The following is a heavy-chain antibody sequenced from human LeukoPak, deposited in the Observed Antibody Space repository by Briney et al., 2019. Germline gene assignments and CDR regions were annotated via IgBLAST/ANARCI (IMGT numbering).Heavy chain of an antibody. Sequence: SWVRQPPGKGLEWVGFIRSKAYGGTTEYAASVKGRFTISRDDSKSIAYLQMNSLKTEDTAVYYCTRGGYSSYDYWGQGTLVTVSS. CDR3: TRGGYSSYDY. D-gene: IGHD4-11*01. V-gene: IGHV3-49*02. CDR2: IRSKAYGGTT. J-gene: IGHJ4*02.